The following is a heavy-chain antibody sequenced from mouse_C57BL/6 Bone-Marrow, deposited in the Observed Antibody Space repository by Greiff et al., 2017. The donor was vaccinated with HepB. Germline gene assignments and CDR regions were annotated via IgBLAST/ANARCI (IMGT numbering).Heavy chain of an antibody. CDR2: ISDGGSYT. J-gene: IGHJ4*01. CDR3: ARDYPYYAMDY. V-gene: IGHV5-4*01. Sequence: VKLVESGGGLVKPGGSLKLSCAASGFTFSSYAMSWVRQTPEKRLEWVATISDGGSYTYYPDNVKGRFTISRDNAKNNLYLQMSHLKSEDTAMYYCARDYPYYAMDYWGQGTSVTVSS. CDR1: GFTFSSYA.